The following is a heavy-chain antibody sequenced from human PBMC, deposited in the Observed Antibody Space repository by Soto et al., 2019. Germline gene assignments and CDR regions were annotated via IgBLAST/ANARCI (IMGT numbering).Heavy chain of an antibody. CDR3: ARGQVVKFDNWFDP. D-gene: IGHD3-22*01. V-gene: IGHV1-18*01. CDR1: GYTFTTYG. CDR2: INPNSGHT. Sequence: ASVKVSCKASGYTFTTYGIIWVRQAPGQGLEWMGWINPNSGHTNYAQNLKDRATMTTDTSTNTAYMELRTLTSDDTAVYFCARGQVVKFDNWFDPWGQGTLVTVSS. J-gene: IGHJ5*02.